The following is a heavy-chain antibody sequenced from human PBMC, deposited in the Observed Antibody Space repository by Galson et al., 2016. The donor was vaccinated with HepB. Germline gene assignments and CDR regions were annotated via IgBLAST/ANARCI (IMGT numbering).Heavy chain of an antibody. CDR1: GYTFASYW. D-gene: IGHD3-3*01. V-gene: IGHV5-51*01. CDR3: ARSLTGSYDFWCSIYNYYAMDV. Sequence: QSGAEVKKAGESLKISCKDSGYTFASYWIGWVRQMPGKGLEWMGIIYPGDFDIRYGPSFQGHVTISVDKSISTAYLQWSSLEASDTAMYYCARSLTGSYDFWCSIYNYYAMDVWGQGTAVIVS. CDR2: IYPGDFDI. J-gene: IGHJ6*02.